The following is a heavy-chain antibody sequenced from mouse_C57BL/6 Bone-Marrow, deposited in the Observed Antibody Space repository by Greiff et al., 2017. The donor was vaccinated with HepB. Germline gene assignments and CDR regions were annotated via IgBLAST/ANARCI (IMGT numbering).Heavy chain of an antibody. CDR3: ARRDYDYDPLFAY. V-gene: IGHV1-55*01. CDR2: IYPGSGST. CDR1: GYTFTSYW. J-gene: IGHJ3*01. D-gene: IGHD2-4*01. Sequence: VQLQQPGAELVKPGASVKMSCKASGYTFTSYWITWVKQRPGQGLEWIGDIYPGSGSTNYNEKFKSKATLTVDTSSSTAYMQLSSLTSEDSAVYYCARRDYDYDPLFAYWGQGTLVTVSA.